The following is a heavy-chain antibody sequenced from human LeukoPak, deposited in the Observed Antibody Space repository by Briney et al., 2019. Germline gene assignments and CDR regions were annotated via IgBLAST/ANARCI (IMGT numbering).Heavy chain of an antibody. Sequence: ASVKVSCKASGYTFTGHYMHWVRQAPGQGLEWMGWINPNNGGTNYAQKFQGRVTMTRDTSISTAYMELSRLKSDDTAVYYCARGYALYSGRYIDFDYWGQGTLVTVSS. D-gene: IGHD1-26*01. V-gene: IGHV1-2*02. CDR2: INPNNGGT. CDR3: ARGYALYSGRYIDFDY. CDR1: GYTFTGHY. J-gene: IGHJ4*02.